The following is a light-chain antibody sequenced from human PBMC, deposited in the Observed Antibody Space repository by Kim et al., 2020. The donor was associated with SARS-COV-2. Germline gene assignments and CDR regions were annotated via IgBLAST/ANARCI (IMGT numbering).Light chain of an antibody. V-gene: IGLV10-54*01. CDR3: SAWDSRLSAVV. Sequence: QAGLTQPPSVSKGLRQTATLTCTGNSNNVGNEGATWLQQHQGHPPKLLSYRNDNRPSGISERFSASRSGNTASLTITGLQPEDEADYYCSAWDSRLSAVVFGGGTQLTVL. J-gene: IGLJ2*01. CDR1: SNNVGNEG. CDR2: RND.